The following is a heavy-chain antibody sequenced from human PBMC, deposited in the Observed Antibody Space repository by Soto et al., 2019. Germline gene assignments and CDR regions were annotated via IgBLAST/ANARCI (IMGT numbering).Heavy chain of an antibody. CDR2: ISGSDGKT. D-gene: IGHD3-3*01. V-gene: IGHV3-23*01. CDR1: GFSFGSYA. J-gene: IGHJ4*02. CDR3: ARWSYLDY. Sequence: GGSLRISCAASGFSFGSYALSWVRQAPGKGLEWVSTISGSDGKTFYADSVKGRFSISRDTSQSALYLQMNSLRADDTAMYYCARWSYLDYWGQGTRVTVSS.